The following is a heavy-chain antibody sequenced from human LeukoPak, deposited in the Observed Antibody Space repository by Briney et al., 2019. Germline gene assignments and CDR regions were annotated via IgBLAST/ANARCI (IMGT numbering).Heavy chain of an antibody. J-gene: IGHJ4*02. CDR2: ISAYNGNT. Sequence: GASVKVSCKASGYTFTGYYMHWVRQAPGQGLEWMGWISAYNGNTNYAQKLQGRVTMTTDTSTSTAYMELRSLRSDDTAVYYCARDMGTYRGGDCLVDYWGQGTLVTVSS. CDR1: GYTFTGYY. D-gene: IGHD2-21*02. V-gene: IGHV1-18*04. CDR3: ARDMGTYRGGDCLVDY.